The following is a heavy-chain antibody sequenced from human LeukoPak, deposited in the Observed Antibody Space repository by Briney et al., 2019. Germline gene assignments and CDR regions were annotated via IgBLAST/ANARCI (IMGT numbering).Heavy chain of an antibody. Sequence: PGGSLRLSCAASGFTFSSYSMNWVRQAPGKGLEWVSYISSSSSTIYYADSVKGRFTTSRDNAKNSLYLQMNSLRAEGTAVYYCARDYCTNGVCYKAFDIWGQGTMVTVSS. CDR1: GFTFSSYS. J-gene: IGHJ3*02. CDR3: ARDYCTNGVCYKAFDI. V-gene: IGHV3-48*01. D-gene: IGHD2-8*01. CDR2: ISSSSSTI.